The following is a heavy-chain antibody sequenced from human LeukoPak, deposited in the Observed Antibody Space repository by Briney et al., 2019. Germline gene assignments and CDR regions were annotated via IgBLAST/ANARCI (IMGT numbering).Heavy chain of an antibody. CDR1: GGSITSSSYY. CDR3: ARLSVEKDAFDI. V-gene: IGHV4-39*01. D-gene: IGHD5-24*01. Sequence: SETLSLTCTLSGGSITSSSYYWGWIRQPPGKGLEWIGSIYYSGSTYYNPSLKSRVTISVDTSKNQFSLKLSSVTATDTAVYYCARLSVEKDAFDIWGQGTVATVSS. CDR2: IYYSGST. J-gene: IGHJ3*02.